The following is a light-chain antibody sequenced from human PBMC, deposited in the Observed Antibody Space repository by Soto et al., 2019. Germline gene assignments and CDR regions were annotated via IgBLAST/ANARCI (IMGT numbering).Light chain of an antibody. V-gene: IGKV3-15*01. CDR2: GAS. CDR3: QQYKNWPIT. J-gene: IGKJ5*01. Sequence: EIVMTQSPATLSVSPGERATLSCRASQSIGSNLAWYQQKPGQSPRLLIYGASTRATGLPARFSGSGSGTEFTLTSSSLQSEDFALYYCQQYKNWPITFGQGTRLEIK. CDR1: QSIGSN.